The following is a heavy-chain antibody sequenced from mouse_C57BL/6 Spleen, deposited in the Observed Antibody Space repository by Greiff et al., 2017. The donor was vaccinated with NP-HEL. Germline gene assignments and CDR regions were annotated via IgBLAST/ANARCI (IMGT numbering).Heavy chain of an antibody. D-gene: IGHD1-1*01. CDR2: INPSSGYT. CDR3: ASPHYYGSSYGFDY. Sequence: QVQLKESGAELARPGASVKMSCKASGYTFTSYTMHWVNQRPGQGLEWIGYINPSSGYTKYNQKFKDKATLTADKSYSTAYMQLSSLTSEDSAVYYCASPHYYGSSYGFDYWGQGTTLTVSS. V-gene: IGHV1-4*01. CDR1: GYTFTSYT. J-gene: IGHJ2*01.